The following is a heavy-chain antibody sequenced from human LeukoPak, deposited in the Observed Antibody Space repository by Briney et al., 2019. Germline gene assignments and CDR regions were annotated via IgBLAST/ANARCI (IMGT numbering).Heavy chain of an antibody. CDR2: IYWNDDK. CDR3: APRRGSSSSWYFDY. D-gene: IGHD6-13*01. J-gene: IGHJ4*02. Sequence: SGPTLVKPTQTLTLTCTFSGFSLSTSGVGVGWIRQPPGKALEWLALIYWNDDKRYIPSLKSRLTITKDTSKNQVVLTMTNMDPVDTATYYCAPRRGSSSSWYFDYWGQGTLVTVSS. V-gene: IGHV2-5*01. CDR1: GFSLSTSGVG.